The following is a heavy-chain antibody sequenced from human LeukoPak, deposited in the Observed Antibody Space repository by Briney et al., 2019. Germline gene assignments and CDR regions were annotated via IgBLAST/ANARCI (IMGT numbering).Heavy chain of an antibody. V-gene: IGHV4-39*01. CDR2: IYYSGST. Sequence: SETLSLTCTVSGGSISSSSYYWGWIRQPPGKGLEWIGSIYYSGSTYYNPSLKSRVTISADTSKNQFSLKLSSVTAADTAVYYCARITPYSYGTNWFDPWGQGTLVTVSS. CDR1: GGSISSSSYY. CDR3: ARITPYSYGTNWFDP. J-gene: IGHJ5*02. D-gene: IGHD5-18*01.